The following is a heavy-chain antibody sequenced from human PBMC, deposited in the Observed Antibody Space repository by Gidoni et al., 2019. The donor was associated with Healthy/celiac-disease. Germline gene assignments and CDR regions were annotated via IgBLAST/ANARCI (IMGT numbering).Heavy chain of an antibody. D-gene: IGHD4-17*01. CDR1: GGSFIGYY. V-gene: IGHV4-34*01. J-gene: IGHJ4*02. CDR3: AREGDYGDYW. CDR2: INHSGST. Sequence: QVQLQKWGAGLLKPSETLSLTCAGYGGSFIGYYWSWIRQPPGKGLEWIGEINHSGSTNYNPSLKSRVTISVDTSKNQFSLKLSSVTAADTAVYYCAREGDYGDYWWGQGTLVTVSS.